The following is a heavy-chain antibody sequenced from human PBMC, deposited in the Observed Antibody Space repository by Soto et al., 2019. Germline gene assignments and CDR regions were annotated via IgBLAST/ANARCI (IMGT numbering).Heavy chain of an antibody. CDR3: ARGHGSYYDFWSGYSYYCYGIDV. J-gene: IGHJ6*02. D-gene: IGHD3-3*01. Sequence: SETLSLTCAVSGGSISSRNWWSWVRQPPGKGLEWVGEMYHSGRTNYNPSLKSRVTISVDTPKNPFSLKQSSVTAAEPAMTYYARGHGSYYDFWSGYSYYCYGIDVWGQGTTVTVSS. V-gene: IGHV4-4*02. CDR2: MYHSGRT. CDR1: GGSISSRNW.